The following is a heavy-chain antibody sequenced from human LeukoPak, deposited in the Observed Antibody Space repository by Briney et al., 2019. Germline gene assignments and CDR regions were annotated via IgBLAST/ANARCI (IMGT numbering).Heavy chain of an antibody. CDR1: GYTFTGYY. CDR2: INPNSGGT. V-gene: IGHV1-2*02. Sequence: APVKVSCKASGYTFTGYYMHWVRQAPGQGLEWMGWINPNSGGTNYAQKFRGRVTMTRDTSISTAYMELSRLRSDDTAVYYCARGYYYDSSGYEGWNWFDPWGQGTLVTVSS. CDR3: ARGYYYDSSGYEGWNWFDP. J-gene: IGHJ5*02. D-gene: IGHD3-22*01.